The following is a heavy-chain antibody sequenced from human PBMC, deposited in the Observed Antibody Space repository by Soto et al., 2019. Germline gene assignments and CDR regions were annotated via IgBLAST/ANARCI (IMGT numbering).Heavy chain of an antibody. CDR1: GGTFSSYA. CDR2: IIPIFGTA. J-gene: IGHJ5*02. D-gene: IGHD6-13*01. Sequence: GASVKVSCKASGGTFSSYAISWVRQAPGQGLEWMGGIIPIFGTANYAQKFQGRVTITADESTSTAYMELSSLRSEDTAVYYCARGLFYSSSWQVLGFDPWGQGTLVTVSS. V-gene: IGHV1-69*13. CDR3: ARGLFYSSSWQVLGFDP.